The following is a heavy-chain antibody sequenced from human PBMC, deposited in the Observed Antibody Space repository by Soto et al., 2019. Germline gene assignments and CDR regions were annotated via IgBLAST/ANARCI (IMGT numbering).Heavy chain of an antibody. CDR2: IDVSSANA. Sequence: SVKVSCKTSGFTFSSSAVHWVRQARGHRLQWMGWIDVSSANANYAQKLQERVTISRDTSTTTAYMELSSLRSEDTAVYYCATRPRNWYTLYWGLAILVTVS. D-gene: IGHD1-20*01. CDR3: ATRPRNWYTLY. V-gene: IGHV1-58*01. J-gene: IGHJ4*02. CDR1: GFTFSSSA.